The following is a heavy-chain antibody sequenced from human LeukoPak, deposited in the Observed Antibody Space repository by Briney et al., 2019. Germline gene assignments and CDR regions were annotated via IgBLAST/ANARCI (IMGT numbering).Heavy chain of an antibody. D-gene: IGHD3-10*01. CDR2: IYYSGST. Sequence: KPSETLSLTCTVSGGSISSYYWSWIRQPPGKGLEWIGYIYYSGSTNYNPSLKSRVTISVDTSKNQFSLKLSSVTAADTAVYYCARIGRGELFRELDYWGQGTLVTASS. V-gene: IGHV4-59*08. J-gene: IGHJ4*02. CDR3: ARIGRGELFRELDY. CDR1: GGSISSYY.